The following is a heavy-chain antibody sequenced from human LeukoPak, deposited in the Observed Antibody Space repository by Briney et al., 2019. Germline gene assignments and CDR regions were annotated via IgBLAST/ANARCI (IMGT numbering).Heavy chain of an antibody. Sequence: GGSLRLSCAASGFTFSSYSMNWVRQAPGKGLEWVSSISSSSSYIYYADSVKGRFTISRDNAKNSLYLQMNSPRAEDTAVYYCARDGRFGVGGYYYYYMDVWGKGTTVTVSS. J-gene: IGHJ6*03. CDR2: ISSSSSYI. CDR3: ARDGRFGVGGYYYYYMDV. CDR1: GFTFSSYS. D-gene: IGHD3-16*01. V-gene: IGHV3-21*01.